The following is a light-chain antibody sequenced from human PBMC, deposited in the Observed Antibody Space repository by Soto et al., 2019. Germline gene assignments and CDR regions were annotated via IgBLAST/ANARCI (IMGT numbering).Light chain of an antibody. J-gene: IGLJ2*01. Sequence: QAVVTQPASVSGSPGQSITISCTGTSSDVGSYNLVSWYQHHPGKAPKLMIYEGSKRPSGVSNRFSGSKSGNTASLTISGLQAEDEADYYCCSYAGSSTVGVFGGGTKLTVL. CDR1: SSDVGSYNL. CDR2: EGS. CDR3: CSYAGSSTVGV. V-gene: IGLV2-23*03.